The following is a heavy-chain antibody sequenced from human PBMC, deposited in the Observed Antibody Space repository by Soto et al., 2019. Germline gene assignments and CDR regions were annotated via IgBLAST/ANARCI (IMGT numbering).Heavy chain of an antibody. CDR3: ARWVEVSLDYFDS. V-gene: IGHV4-31*03. CDR2: IYHSGRT. J-gene: IGHJ4*02. D-gene: IGHD1-20*01. Sequence: SETLSLTCTVSGGSMSNGYYYWSWVRQNPGKGLEWIGHIYHSGRTYYNPSLKSRVGILVDTSKNQFSLNLNSVTATDTAVYYCARWVEVSLDYFDSWGQGTPVTVSS. CDR1: GGSMSNGYYY.